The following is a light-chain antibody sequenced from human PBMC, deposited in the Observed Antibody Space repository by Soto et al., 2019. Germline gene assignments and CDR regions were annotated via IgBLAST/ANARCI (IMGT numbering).Light chain of an antibody. V-gene: IGKV3-20*01. J-gene: IGKJ5*01. CDR3: QEYDGAPPIT. CDR2: DAS. CDR1: QSVRSER. Sequence: DIVLTQSPGPVSLSPGERATLSCRASQSVRSERLAWYQQKRGQAPTLLIFDASSRASGTPERFCGSGSGTDFTLTISRLEPEDFAVYYCQEYDGAPPITFGLGTRLEIK.